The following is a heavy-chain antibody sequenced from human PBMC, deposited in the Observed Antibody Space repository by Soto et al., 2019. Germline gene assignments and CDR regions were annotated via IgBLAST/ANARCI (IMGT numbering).Heavy chain of an antibody. CDR3: ARDRDRGDYYYYYMDV. CDR2: INAGNVNT. J-gene: IGHJ6*03. D-gene: IGHD3-10*01. V-gene: IGHV1-3*01. CDR1: GYPFSDYA. Sequence: QVHLVQSGAEVKKPGASVKISCEASGYPFSDYAIHWVRQAPGQRLEWMGRINAGNVNTEYSQPFQRRLTITRDSSARTAFMELGSLTSDDSAVYFCARDRDRGDYYYYYMDVWGRGTTVIVSS.